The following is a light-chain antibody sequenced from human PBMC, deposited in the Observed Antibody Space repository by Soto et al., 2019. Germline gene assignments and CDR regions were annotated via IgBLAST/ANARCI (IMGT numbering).Light chain of an antibody. CDR1: QSISRY. V-gene: IGKV1-39*01. CDR3: QQSYSIPWT. CDR2: AAS. J-gene: IGKJ1*01. Sequence: DIQMTQSPSSLSASVGDRVTITCRASQSISRYLNWYQRKLGKAPKLLIHAASSLQSGVPSRFSGSGSGTDFTLTISSLQPEDFATYYCQQSYSIPWTFGQGTKVEIK.